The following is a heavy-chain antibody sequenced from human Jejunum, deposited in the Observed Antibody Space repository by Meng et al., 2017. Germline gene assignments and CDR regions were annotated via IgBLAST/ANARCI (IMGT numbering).Heavy chain of an antibody. CDR1: GASMSSGNYY. J-gene: IGHJ2*01. D-gene: IGHD1-1*01. Sequence: QMPLPDSGPGLVKPSQTLSLPCTVSGASMSSGNYYWTWIRQHPGKGLEWIGYIYYSGSTYYNPSLQSLVTISIDMSENQFSLKLTSVTAADTAVYYCARVNWTSSYWYFDLWGRGTLVTVSS. CDR2: IYYSGST. V-gene: IGHV4-31*01. CDR3: ARVNWTSSYWYFDL.